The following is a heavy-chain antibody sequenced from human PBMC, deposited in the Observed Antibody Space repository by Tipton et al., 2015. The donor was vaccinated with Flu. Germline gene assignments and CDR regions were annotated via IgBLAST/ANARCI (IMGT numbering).Heavy chain of an antibody. CDR3: ARGVYSSGWYPFFDY. Sequence: SLRLSCAASGFTFTNNAMGWVRQAPGEGLEWVSAIGSDFNTHYADSVKGRFTISRDNSKNTLYLQMNSLRAEDTAVYNCARGVYSSGWYPFFDYWGQGTLVTVSS. J-gene: IGHJ4*02. CDR2: IGSDFNT. CDR1: GFTFTNNA. V-gene: IGHV3-23*01. D-gene: IGHD6-19*01.